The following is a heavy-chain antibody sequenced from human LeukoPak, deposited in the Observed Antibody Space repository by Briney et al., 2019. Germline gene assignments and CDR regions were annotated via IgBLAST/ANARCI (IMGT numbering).Heavy chain of an antibody. CDR2: ILYDGSNK. CDR3: AKDRIRGVTVAGTGDY. J-gene: IGHJ4*02. CDR1: GFTFSSYG. Sequence: QSGESLRLSCAASGFTFSSYGMHWVGQAPGKGLEGVALILYDGSNKYYEDSVKGRFTISRDNSKNTLYLQMNSLRAEDTAVYYCAKDRIRGVTVAGTGDYWGQGTLVTVP. V-gene: IGHV3-30*02. D-gene: IGHD6-19*01.